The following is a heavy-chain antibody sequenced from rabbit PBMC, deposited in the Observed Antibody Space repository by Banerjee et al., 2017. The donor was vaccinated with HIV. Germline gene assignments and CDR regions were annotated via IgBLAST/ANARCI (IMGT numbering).Heavy chain of an antibody. CDR3: ARDHYYSGAYGAGDL. V-gene: IGHV1S40*01. D-gene: IGHD6-1*01. Sequence: VRQAPGKGLEWIACINTSSGNTVYANWAKGRFTISKTSSTTVTLQMTSLTAADTATYFCARDHYYSGAYGAGDLWGPGTLVTVS. J-gene: IGHJ4*01. CDR2: INTSSGNT.